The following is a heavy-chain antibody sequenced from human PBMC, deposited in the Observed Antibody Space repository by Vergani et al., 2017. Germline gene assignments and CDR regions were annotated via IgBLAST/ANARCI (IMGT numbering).Heavy chain of an antibody. CDR2: IWYDGSNK. Sequence: VQLLESGGGLVQPGGSLRLYCAASGFTFSYYGMHWVRQAPGKGLEWVAVIWYDGSNKYYADYVKGRFTISRDNSKNTLYLQMNSLRAEDTAVYYCARDPHPYSSSWYTAVAGFDPWGQGTLVTVSS. J-gene: IGHJ5*02. CDR3: ARDPHPYSSSWYTAVAGFDP. V-gene: IGHV3-33*01. CDR1: GFTFSYYG. D-gene: IGHD6-13*01.